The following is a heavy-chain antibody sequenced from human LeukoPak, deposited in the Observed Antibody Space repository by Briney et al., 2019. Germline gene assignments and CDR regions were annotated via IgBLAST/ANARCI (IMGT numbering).Heavy chain of an antibody. V-gene: IGHV4-39*07. J-gene: IGHJ3*02. CDR3: AKSNGYGLVGI. CDR2: IFYSGST. D-gene: IGHD3-10*01. Sequence: SETLSLTCTVSGGSISTSSYYWGWIRQPPGKGLEWIGNIFYSGSTYYSPSLRSRVTISLDTSRNQFSLKLNSVTAADTAVYYCAKSNGYGLVGIWGQGTMVTVSS. CDR1: GGSISTSSYY.